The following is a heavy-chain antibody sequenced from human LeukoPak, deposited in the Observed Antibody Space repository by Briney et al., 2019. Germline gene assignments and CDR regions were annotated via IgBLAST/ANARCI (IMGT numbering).Heavy chain of an antibody. Sequence: GGSLRLSCAASGFTFSSYWLSWVRQAPGKGLEGVANIKQDGSEKYHADSVKGRFTISRDNAKNSLYLQMNSLRAEDTAVYYCARAYSSPNWFDPWGQGTLVSVSS. CDR2: IKQDGSEK. CDR1: GFTFSSYW. V-gene: IGHV3-7*04. J-gene: IGHJ5*02. CDR3: ARAYSSPNWFDP. D-gene: IGHD6-13*01.